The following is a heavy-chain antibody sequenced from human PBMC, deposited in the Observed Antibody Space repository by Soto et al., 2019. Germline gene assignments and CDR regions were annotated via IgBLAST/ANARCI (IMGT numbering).Heavy chain of an antibody. J-gene: IGHJ4*02. D-gene: IGHD2-21*01. CDR1: GFTFSDFA. V-gene: IGHV3-23*01. Sequence: EVQLLESGGGSVHPGESLRLSCAASGFTFSDFAMAWVRQAPGKGLEWVSSASASGSGTYYADSVKGRFTISRDNSKNTLFLHMTNLRAGDTALDFCAKGRPGVAAAPDYWGQGTLVTVSS. CDR3: AKGRPGVAAAPDY. CDR2: ASASGSGT.